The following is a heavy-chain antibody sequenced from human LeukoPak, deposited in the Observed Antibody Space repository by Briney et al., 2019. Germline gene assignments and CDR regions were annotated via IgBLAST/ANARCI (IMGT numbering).Heavy chain of an antibody. V-gene: IGHV4-4*07. CDR1: GRSISSYY. Sequence: SETLSLTCTVFGRSISSYYWSWIRQPAGKGLEWIRRMYTSGSTNYNPSLKSRVTMSVDTSKNQFSLKLSSVTATDTAVYYCARDTGYYFGSGNYLYYFDYWGQATLVTVSS. D-gene: IGHD3-10*01. J-gene: IGHJ4*02. CDR2: MYTSGST. CDR3: ARDTGYYFGSGNYLYYFDY.